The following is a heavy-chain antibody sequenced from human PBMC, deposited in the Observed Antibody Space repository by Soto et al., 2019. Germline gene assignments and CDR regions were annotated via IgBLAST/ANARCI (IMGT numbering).Heavy chain of an antibody. Sequence: QVHLVQSGAEVKKPGASVTVSCKTSGYTLTDYYMHWVRQAPGQGLEWMAWINPHTGDTGIAERFQGRVTMTRDTSSNTALMDLTSLTSDDTAIYYCEREGGAAPGARREWYLDLWGRGSLVTVSS. CDR2: INPHTGDT. D-gene: IGHD6-25*01. V-gene: IGHV1-2*02. CDR1: GYTLTDYY. J-gene: IGHJ2*01. CDR3: EREGGAAPGARREWYLDL.